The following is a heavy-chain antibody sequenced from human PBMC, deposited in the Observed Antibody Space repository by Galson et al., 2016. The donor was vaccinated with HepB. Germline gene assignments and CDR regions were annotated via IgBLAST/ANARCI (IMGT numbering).Heavy chain of an antibody. CDR3: ARGTYYDSATRFDP. Sequence: ETLSLTCAVVGGTFNGYYWTWIRQPPGKGLEWIGEINHSGNTNYNPSLKSRVNLSVDMSKKQFTLELTSVTAADTAIYYCARGTYYDSATRFDPWGQGTPVTVAS. D-gene: IGHD3-3*01. J-gene: IGHJ5*02. CDR1: GGTFNGYY. V-gene: IGHV4-34*01. CDR2: INHSGNT.